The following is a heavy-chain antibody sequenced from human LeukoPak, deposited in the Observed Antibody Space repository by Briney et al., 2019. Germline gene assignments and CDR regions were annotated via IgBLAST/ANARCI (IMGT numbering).Heavy chain of an antibody. V-gene: IGHV3-23*01. D-gene: IGHD3-10*01. CDR1: RFTFSSYA. J-gene: IGHJ4*02. Sequence: GVLRLSCAASRFTFSSYAMSWVRQAPGKGLEWVSAISHTGGSTYYADSVKGRFTISRDNSKNTLYLQMNSLRAEDTAVYYCAKWFGESYFDYWGQGTLVTVSS. CDR2: ISHTGGST. CDR3: AKWFGESYFDY.